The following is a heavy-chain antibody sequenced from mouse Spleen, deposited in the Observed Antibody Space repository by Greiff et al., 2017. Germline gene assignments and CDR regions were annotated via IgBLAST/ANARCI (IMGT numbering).Heavy chain of an antibody. CDR1: GFNIKDDY. V-gene: IGHV14-4*01. CDR2: IDPENGDT. CDR3: TTWYGNYVD. J-gene: IGHJ2*01. Sequence: EVQRVESGAELVRPGASVKLSCTASGFNIKDDYMHWVKPRPEQGLEWIGWIDPENGDTEYASKFQGKATITADTSSNTAYLQLSSLTSEDTAVYYCTTWYGNYVDWGQGTTLTVSS. D-gene: IGHD2-10*02.